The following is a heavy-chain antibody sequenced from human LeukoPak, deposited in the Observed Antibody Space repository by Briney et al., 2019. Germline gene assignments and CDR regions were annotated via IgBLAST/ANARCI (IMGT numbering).Heavy chain of an antibody. J-gene: IGHJ4*02. CDR2: IYTSGST. CDR3: ARERITMVRGGRGEVLDY. V-gene: IGHV4-4*07. CDR1: GGSISSYY. D-gene: IGHD3-10*01. Sequence: SETLSLTCTVSGGSISSYYWSWIRQPAGKGLEWIGRIYTSGSTNYNPSLKSRVTMSVDTSENQFSLKLSSVTAADTAVYYCARERITMVRGGRGEVLDYWGQGTLVTVSS.